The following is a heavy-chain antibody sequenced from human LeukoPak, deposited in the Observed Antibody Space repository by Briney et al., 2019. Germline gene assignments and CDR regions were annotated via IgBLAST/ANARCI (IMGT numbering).Heavy chain of an antibody. D-gene: IGHD2-2*01. CDR2: ITNSGSN. CDR3: SGDVVVAPAAYQQGYFDYMDV. V-gene: IGHV4-34*01. CDR1: GGSFSGYY. J-gene: IGHJ6*03. Sequence: PSETLSLTCAVYGGSFSGYYWSWIRQPPGKGLEWVGEITNSGSNNYNPSLKSRVTISVDTTQNQFSLKLNTMTGADTAVFFYSGDVVVAPAAYQQGYFDYMDVWGKGTTVTVS.